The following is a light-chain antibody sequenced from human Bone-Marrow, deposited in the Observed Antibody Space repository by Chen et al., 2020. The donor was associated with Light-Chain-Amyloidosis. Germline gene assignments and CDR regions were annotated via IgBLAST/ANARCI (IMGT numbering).Light chain of an antibody. CDR1: QTISTH. CDR3: QHRGGWPPLA. J-gene: IGKJ4*01. V-gene: IGKV3-11*01. Sequence: EVVLTQSPATLSLSPGEKATLSCRASQTISTHLVWYQQKPGQVPRLLNYDASTRATGIPARFSGSGSGTDFTLSISSLEAEDFAVYYCQHRGGWPPLAFGGGTKIEIK. CDR2: DAS.